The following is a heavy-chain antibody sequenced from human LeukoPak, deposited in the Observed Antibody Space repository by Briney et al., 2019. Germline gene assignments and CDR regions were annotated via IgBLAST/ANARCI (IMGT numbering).Heavy chain of an antibody. Sequence: GESLKISCKGSGYSFTSYWIGWVRQMPGKGLEWMGIIYAGDSDTRYSPSFQGQVTISVDKSISTAYLQWSSLKASDTATYYCARSYSYGVVYYFDYWGQGTLVTVSS. V-gene: IGHV5-51*01. CDR1: GYSFTSYW. J-gene: IGHJ4*02. CDR3: ARSYSYGVVYYFDY. CDR2: IYAGDSDT. D-gene: IGHD5-18*01.